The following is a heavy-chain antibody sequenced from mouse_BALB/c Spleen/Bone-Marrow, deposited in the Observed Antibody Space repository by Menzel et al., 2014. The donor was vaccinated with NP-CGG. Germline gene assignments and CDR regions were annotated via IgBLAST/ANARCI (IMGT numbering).Heavy chain of an antibody. CDR3: ARGLRGYAMDY. CDR2: ISNGGGST. D-gene: IGHD2-4*01. Sequence: EVQGVESGGGLVQPGGSLKLSCAASGFTFSSYTMSWVRQTPEKRLGWVAYISNGGGSTYYPDTVKGRFTISRDNAKNTLYLQMSSLKSEDTAMYYCARGLRGYAMDYWGQGTSVTVSS. CDR1: GFTFSSYT. J-gene: IGHJ4*01. V-gene: IGHV5-12-2*01.